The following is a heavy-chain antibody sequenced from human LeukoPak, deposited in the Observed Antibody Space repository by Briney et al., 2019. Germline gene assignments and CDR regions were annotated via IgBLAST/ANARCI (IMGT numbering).Heavy chain of an antibody. J-gene: IGHJ4*02. CDR1: GGSFSGYY. Sequence: SETLSLTCAVYGGSFSGYYWSWIRQPPGKGLEWIGETNHSGSTNYNPSLKSRVTISVDTSKNQFSLKLSSVTAADTAVYYCARGPLASIDSSGYYYVFDYWGQGTLVTVSS. D-gene: IGHD3-22*01. CDR3: ARGPLASIDSSGYYYVFDY. V-gene: IGHV4-34*01. CDR2: TNHSGST.